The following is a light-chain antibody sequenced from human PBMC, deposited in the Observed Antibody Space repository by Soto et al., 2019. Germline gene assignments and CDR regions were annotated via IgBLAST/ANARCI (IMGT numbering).Light chain of an antibody. CDR3: QHFKSFPIT. V-gene: IGKV1-9*01. CDR1: QGLSSY. J-gene: IGKJ5*01. CDR2: AAF. Sequence: DIQLTQSPSLLSASVGDRVTITCRASQGLSSYLAWYQQKPGKAPNLLIYAAFTLQSGVPSRFSGSGSGTEFTLTISSLQPEDFATYYCQHFKSFPITFGQGRRLEIK.